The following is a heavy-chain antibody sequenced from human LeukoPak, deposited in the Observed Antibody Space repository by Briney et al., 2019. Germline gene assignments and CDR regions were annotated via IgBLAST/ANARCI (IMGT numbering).Heavy chain of an antibody. D-gene: IGHD3-10*01. J-gene: IGHJ5*02. CDR1: GFTFSSYS. V-gene: IGHV3-21*04. Sequence: PGGSLRLSCAASGFTFSSYSMNWVRQAPGKGLEWVPSISSSSSYIYYADSVKGRFTISRDNAKNSLYLQMNSLRAEDTALYYCAREQGMVRGSWFDPWGQGTLVTVSS. CDR3: AREQGMVRGSWFDP. CDR2: ISSSSSYI.